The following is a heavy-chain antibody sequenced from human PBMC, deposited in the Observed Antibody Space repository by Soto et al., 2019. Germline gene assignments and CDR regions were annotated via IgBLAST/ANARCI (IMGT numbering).Heavy chain of an antibody. D-gene: IGHD3-22*01. J-gene: IGHJ4*02. CDR3: ARGGSSGFKGHEY. CDR2: ISSDGGRT. CDR1: GFTFSNHW. Sequence: EVQLVESGGGVVQPGGSLRLSCAASGFTFSNHWMHWVRQGLGKGLVWVSGISSDGGRTISADSVKGRFTISRDNAKNTLYLQMNRLRAEDTAVYYCARGGSSGFKGHEYWGQGTLVTVSS. V-gene: IGHV3-74*01.